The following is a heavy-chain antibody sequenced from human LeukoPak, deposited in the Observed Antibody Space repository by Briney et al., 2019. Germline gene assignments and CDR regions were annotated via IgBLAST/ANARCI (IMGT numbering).Heavy chain of an antibody. J-gene: IGHJ3*02. CDR3: ARDYDFGSGSERLGALDI. CDR2: IRYDGTNK. Sequence: GGSLRLSCAASGFIFNNYGMHWVRQAPGKGLEWVAFIRYDGTNKYYADSVKGRFTISRDNSKSTHYLQLNSLRAVDTAVYHCARDYDFGSGSERLGALDIWGQGTMVTVSS. V-gene: IGHV3-30*02. CDR1: GFIFNNYG. D-gene: IGHD3-10*01.